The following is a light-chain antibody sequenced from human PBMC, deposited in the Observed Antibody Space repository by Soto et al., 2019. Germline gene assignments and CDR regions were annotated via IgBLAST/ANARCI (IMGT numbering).Light chain of an antibody. Sequence: QSVLTQPPSVSGAPGQRVTISCTGSSSNIGAGYDVHWYQQLPGTAPKLPIYGNSNRPSGVPDRFYGSKSGTSASLAITGLQAEDEADYYCQSYDSSLSVGFGGGTKLTVL. V-gene: IGLV1-40*01. CDR1: SSNIGAGYD. CDR2: GNS. J-gene: IGLJ2*01. CDR3: QSYDSSLSVG.